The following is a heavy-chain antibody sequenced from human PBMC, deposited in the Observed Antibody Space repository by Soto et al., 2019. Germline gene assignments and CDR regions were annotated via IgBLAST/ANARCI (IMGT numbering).Heavy chain of an antibody. CDR1: GYTFTGYY. V-gene: IGHV1-2*02. J-gene: IGHJ6*02. CDR3: ASYLRPPDSAGILEWFVGDYYYYGMDV. CDR2: INPNSGGT. Sequence: ASVKVSCKASGYTFTGYYMHWVRQAPGQGLEWMGWINPNSGGTNYAQKFQGRVTMTRDTSISTAYMELSRLRSDDTAVYYCASYLRPPDSAGILEWFVGDYYYYGMDVWGQGTTVTVSS. D-gene: IGHD3-3*01.